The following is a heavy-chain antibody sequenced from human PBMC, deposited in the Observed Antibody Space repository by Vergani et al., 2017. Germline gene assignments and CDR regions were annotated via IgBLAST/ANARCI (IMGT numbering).Heavy chain of an antibody. V-gene: IGHV3-30*03. Sequence: AQLLESGGGLAQPGGSLRLSCAATGFPFSDYGVHWVRQAPGKGLEWVSVISYDGNKKNYADSVKGRFTISRDNSKNTLYLEMNALRAEDTAVYYCARDFLTRVTTLDYYYMGVWGKGTTVTVSS. CDR2: ISYDGNKK. CDR3: ARDFLTRVTTLDYYYMGV. D-gene: IGHD1-1*01. J-gene: IGHJ6*03. CDR1: GFPFSDYG.